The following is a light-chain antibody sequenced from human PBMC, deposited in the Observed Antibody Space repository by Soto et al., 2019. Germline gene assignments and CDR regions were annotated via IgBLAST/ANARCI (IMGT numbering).Light chain of an antibody. CDR2: TSA. J-gene: IGKJ2*01. CDR3: LQDYNHPYT. V-gene: IGKV1-6*01. Sequence: AIQITQSPSSLSASVGDRVTITCRASQDIGTGLACYQQKPSRTPKLLIFTSASIQHGVPSRFSGSGSGTDFTLTISSLQPGDFATYYCLQDYNHPYTFGQGTKLDIK. CDR1: QDIGTG.